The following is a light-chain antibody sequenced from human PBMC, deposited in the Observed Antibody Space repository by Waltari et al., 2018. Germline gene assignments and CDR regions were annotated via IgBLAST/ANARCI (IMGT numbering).Light chain of an antibody. CDR2: GNN. CDR3: QSFDVSLSGGVI. J-gene: IGLJ2*01. CDR1: SSHIGAGPD. V-gene: IGLV1-40*01. Sequence: QSVLTQPPSVSGAPGQRVTISCPGTSSHIGAGPDVHRDQGFSGTAPKRLSYGNNNRPSGVPDRFSGSKSGMSASLAITGLQAEDEADYYCQSFDVSLSGGVIFGGGTKVTVL.